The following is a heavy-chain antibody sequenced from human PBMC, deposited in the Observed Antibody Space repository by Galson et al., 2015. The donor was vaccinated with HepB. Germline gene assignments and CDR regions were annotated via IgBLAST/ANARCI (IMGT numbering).Heavy chain of an antibody. CDR2: ISTSTTI. V-gene: IGHV3-48*02. Sequence: SLRLSCAASGFTFSTYSMSWVRQAPGKGLEWVSYISTSTTIYYADSVKGRFTISRDNAKNSLYLQMSSLRDEDTAVYYCARDYYGSYYFDHWGQGTLVTVSS. D-gene: IGHD3-10*01. CDR1: GFTFSTYS. CDR3: ARDYYGSYYFDH. J-gene: IGHJ4*02.